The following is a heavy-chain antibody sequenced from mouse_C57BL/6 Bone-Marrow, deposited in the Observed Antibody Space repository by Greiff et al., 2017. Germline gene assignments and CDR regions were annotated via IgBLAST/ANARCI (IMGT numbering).Heavy chain of an antibody. Sequence: QVQLKQSGAELVKPGASVKISCKASGYAFSSYWMNWVKQRPGKGLEWIGQIYPGDGDTNYNGKFKGKATLTADKSSSTAYMQLSSLTSEDSAVYFCARKDDYDRAYAMDYWGQGTSVTGSS. CDR3: ARKDDYDRAYAMDY. CDR2: IYPGDGDT. J-gene: IGHJ4*01. V-gene: IGHV1-80*01. D-gene: IGHD2-4*01. CDR1: GYAFSSYW.